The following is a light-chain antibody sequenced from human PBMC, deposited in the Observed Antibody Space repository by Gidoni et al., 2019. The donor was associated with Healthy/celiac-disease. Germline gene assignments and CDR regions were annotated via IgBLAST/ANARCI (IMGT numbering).Light chain of an antibody. CDR3: QQYNNWPQT. V-gene: IGKV3-15*01. Sequence: IVISHTPATLSVSPGERATLSCRARQSVSSNFAWYQQKPGQAPRLLIYVASTRATGIPARFSGSGSGTEFTLTISSLQSEDFSVYYCQQYNNWPQTFGQGTKVEIK. CDR2: VAS. CDR1: QSVSSN. J-gene: IGKJ1*01.